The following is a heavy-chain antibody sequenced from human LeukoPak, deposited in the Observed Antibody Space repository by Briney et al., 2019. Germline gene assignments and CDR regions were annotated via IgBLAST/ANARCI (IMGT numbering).Heavy chain of an antibody. CDR1: GFTFSSYA. CDR3: AKTHPYDFWSGHYEGVFDY. Sequence: GGSLRLSCAAPGFTFSSYAMSWVRQAPGKGRGWVSAISGSGGRTYYAVSVKGPFTLSRDNSKNTLYLQMNSLRAEDTAVYYCAKTHPYDFWSGHYEGVFDYWGQGTLVTVSS. J-gene: IGHJ4*02. V-gene: IGHV3-23*01. D-gene: IGHD3-3*01. CDR2: ISGSGGRT.